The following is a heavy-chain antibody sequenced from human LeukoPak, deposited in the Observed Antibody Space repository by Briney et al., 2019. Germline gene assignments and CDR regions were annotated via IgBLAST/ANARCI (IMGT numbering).Heavy chain of an antibody. CDR2: IASSGSTTE. CDR3: ARVRMWSGEFL. V-gene: IGHV3-11*01. CDR1: GFTFSDYY. Sequence: PGGSLRLFCAASGFTFSDYYMSWIRQAPGKGLEWISYIASSGSTTEYHADSVKGRFTISRDNAKNSLYLQMNSLRAGDTAIYYCARVRMWSGEFLWGQGTLVTVSS. D-gene: IGHD3-10*01. J-gene: IGHJ4*02.